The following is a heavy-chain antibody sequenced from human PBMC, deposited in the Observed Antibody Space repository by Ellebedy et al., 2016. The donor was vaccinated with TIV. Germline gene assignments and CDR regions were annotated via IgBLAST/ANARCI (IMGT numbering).Heavy chain of an antibody. Sequence: ASVKVSXXASGYTFTSYGISWVRQAPGQGLEWMGWISAYNGNTNYAQKLQGRVTMTTDTSTSTAYMELRSLRSDDTAVYYCARGGYCSSTSCYGEYFQHWGQGTLVTVSS. J-gene: IGHJ1*01. CDR3: ARGGYCSSTSCYGEYFQH. V-gene: IGHV1-18*01. CDR2: ISAYNGNT. D-gene: IGHD2-2*01. CDR1: GYTFTSYG.